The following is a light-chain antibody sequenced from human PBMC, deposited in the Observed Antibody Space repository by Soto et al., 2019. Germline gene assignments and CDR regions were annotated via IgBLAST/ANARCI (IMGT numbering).Light chain of an antibody. CDR1: QSVSSY. J-gene: IGKJ5*01. CDR2: DAS. Sequence: VLTQSPATLSVSPGQRATLSCRASQSVSSYLAWYQQKPGQAPRLLIYDASNRATGIPTRFSGSGSGTDFTLTISSLEPEDFAVYYCQQRSNWLSITFGQGTRLEI. V-gene: IGKV3-11*01. CDR3: QQRSNWLSIT.